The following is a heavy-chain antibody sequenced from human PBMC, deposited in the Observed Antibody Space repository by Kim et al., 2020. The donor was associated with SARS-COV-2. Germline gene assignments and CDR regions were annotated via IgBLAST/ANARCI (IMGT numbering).Heavy chain of an antibody. Sequence: GGSLRLSCAASGFTFSSYGMHWVRQAPGKGLEWVAVISYDGSNKYYADSVKGRFTISRDNSKNTLYLQMNSLRAEDTAVYYCAKDGTTGYSSGWYEGNFDYWGQGTLVTVSS. CDR2: ISYDGSNK. V-gene: IGHV3-30*18. CDR1: GFTFSSYG. J-gene: IGHJ4*02. CDR3: AKDGTTGYSSGWYEGNFDY. D-gene: IGHD6-19*01.